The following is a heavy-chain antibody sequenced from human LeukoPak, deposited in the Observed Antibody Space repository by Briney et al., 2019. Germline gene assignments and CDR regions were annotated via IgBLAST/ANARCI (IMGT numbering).Heavy chain of an antibody. V-gene: IGHV4-4*07. CDR3: ARLWFGEEPDY. Sequence: PSETLSLTCTVSDDSISSYYWSWIRQPAGEGLEWIGRIYTSGHTNYSPSLESRLTLSVDKSKNQVSLKLTSVTAADTAVYYCARLWFGEEPDYWGQGTLVTASS. CDR2: IYTSGHT. J-gene: IGHJ4*02. D-gene: IGHD3-10*01. CDR1: DDSISSYY.